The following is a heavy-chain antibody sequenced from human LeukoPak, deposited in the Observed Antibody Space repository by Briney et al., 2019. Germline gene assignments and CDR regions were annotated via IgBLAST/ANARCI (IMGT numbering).Heavy chain of an antibody. CDR3: ARAREPYYYDSSGSTDY. CDR2: IIPIFGTA. D-gene: IGHD3-22*01. CDR1: GGTFSSYA. J-gene: IGHJ4*02. Sequence: SVKVSCKASGGTFSSYAISWVRQAPGQGLEWMGGIIPIFGTANYAQKFQGRVTITADESTSTAYMELSSLRSEDTAVYYCARAREPYYYDSSGSTDYWGQGTLVAVSS. V-gene: IGHV1-69*13.